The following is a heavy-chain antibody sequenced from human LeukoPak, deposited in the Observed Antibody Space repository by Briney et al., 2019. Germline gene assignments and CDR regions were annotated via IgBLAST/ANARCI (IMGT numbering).Heavy chain of an antibody. CDR1: GFTFSSYS. CDR2: ISSSSSTI. Sequence: GGSLRLSCAVSGFTFSSYSMNWVRQAPGKGLEWVSYISSSSSTIYYADSVKGRFAISRDNSKNTLYLQMNSLRAEDTAVYYCAKGRYYDSSGYPIDYWGQGTLVTVSS. J-gene: IGHJ4*02. CDR3: AKGRYYDSSGYPIDY. D-gene: IGHD3-22*01. V-gene: IGHV3-48*01.